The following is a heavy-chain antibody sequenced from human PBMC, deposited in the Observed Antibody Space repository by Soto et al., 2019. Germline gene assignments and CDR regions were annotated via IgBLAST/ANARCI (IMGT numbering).Heavy chain of an antibody. Sequence: EVQLLESGGGLVQPGGSLRLSCAPSGFTFSSYAMSWVRQAPGEGLEWVSAISGSGSSTYYADSVKGRFTISRDNSKNTLYLQMNSLRAEDTAIYYGAKDRGRGDYDLGSFDLWGRGTLVTVS. CDR3: AKDRGRGDYDLGSFDL. V-gene: IGHV3-23*01. D-gene: IGHD4-17*01. CDR2: ISGSGSST. CDR1: GFTFSSYA. J-gene: IGHJ2*01.